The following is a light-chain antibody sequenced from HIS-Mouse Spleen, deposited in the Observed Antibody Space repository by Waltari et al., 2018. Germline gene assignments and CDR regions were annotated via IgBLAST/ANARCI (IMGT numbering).Light chain of an antibody. J-gene: IGLJ2*01. CDR3: YSTDSSGNHRV. CDR2: EDS. V-gene: IGLV3-10*01. CDR1: ALPKKY. Sequence: SYELTQSPSVSVSPGPTARITCSGDALPKKYAYWYQQKSGQAPVLVIYEDSKRPSGIPERFSGSSSGTMATLTISGAQVEDEADYYCYSTDSSGNHRVFGGGTKLTVL.